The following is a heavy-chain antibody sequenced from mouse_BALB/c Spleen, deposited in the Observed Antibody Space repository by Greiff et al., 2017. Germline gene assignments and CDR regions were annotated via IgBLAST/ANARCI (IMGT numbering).Heavy chain of an antibody. CDR2: IRNKANGYTT. CDR1: GFTFTDYY. Sequence: EVQGVESGGGLVQPGGSLRLSCATSGFTFTDYYMSWVRQPPGKALEWLGFIRNKANGYTTEYSASVKGRFTISRDNAKNTLYLQMSSLRSEDTAMYYCARRDYWGQGTTLTVSS. J-gene: IGHJ2*01. V-gene: IGHV7-3*02. CDR3: ARRDY.